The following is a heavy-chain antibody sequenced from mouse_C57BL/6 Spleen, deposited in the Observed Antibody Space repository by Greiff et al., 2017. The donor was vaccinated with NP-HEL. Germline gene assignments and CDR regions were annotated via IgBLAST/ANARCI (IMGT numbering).Heavy chain of an antibody. V-gene: IGHV1-64*01. Sequence: QVQLQQSGAELVKPGASVKLSCKASGYTFTSYWMHWVKQRPGQGLEWIGMIHPNSGSTNYNEKFKSKATLTVDKSSSTAYMQLSSLTSEDSAVYYCAREPPYYAMDYWGQGTSVTVSS. J-gene: IGHJ4*01. CDR3: AREPPYYAMDY. CDR1: GYTFTSYW. CDR2: IHPNSGST.